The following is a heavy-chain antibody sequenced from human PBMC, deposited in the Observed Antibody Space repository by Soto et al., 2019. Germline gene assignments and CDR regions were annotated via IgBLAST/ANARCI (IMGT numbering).Heavy chain of an antibody. CDR3: VKGGWLDV. D-gene: IGHD2-15*01. Sequence: EVQLLESGGGLVQPGGSLRLACAASGFSFSKYEMTWARQAPGKGLEWVAFINPSSGTTHYADSVKGRFTISRDNSKDTLYLQLSSLRVEDTAVYYCVKGGWLDVWGQGTTVTVSS. J-gene: IGHJ6*02. CDR2: INPSSGTT. V-gene: IGHV3-23*01. CDR1: GFSFSKYE.